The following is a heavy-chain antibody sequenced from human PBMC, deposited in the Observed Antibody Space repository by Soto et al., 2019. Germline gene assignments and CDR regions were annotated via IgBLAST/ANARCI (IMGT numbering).Heavy chain of an antibody. Sequence: GGSLRLSCAASGFTFSSYAMSWVRQAPGKGLEWVSDVTGSGGTTYYADSVKGRFTISRDNSKNTLYLQMNSLRAEDTAVYYCAKRYSSTWYYFDYWGQGTLVTVSS. D-gene: IGHD6-13*01. J-gene: IGHJ4*02. CDR1: GFTFSSYA. V-gene: IGHV3-23*01. CDR3: AKRYSSTWYYFDY. CDR2: VTGSGGTT.